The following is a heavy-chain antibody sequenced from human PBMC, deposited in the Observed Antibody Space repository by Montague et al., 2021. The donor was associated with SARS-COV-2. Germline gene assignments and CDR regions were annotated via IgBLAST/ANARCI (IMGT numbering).Heavy chain of an antibody. CDR3: ARVDAASGTPYCDY. J-gene: IGHJ4*02. D-gene: IGHD6-13*01. CDR1: GGSISSGSYS. CDR2: IYYSGSA. V-gene: IGHV4-31*01. Sequence: TLSLTCTVSGGSISSGSYSWSWIRQGPGKGLEWIGNIYYSGSAYYSPSLRSQATLSVDTSKNQFSLNLSSVTAADTAVYYCARVDAASGTPYCDYWGQGTLVTVSS.